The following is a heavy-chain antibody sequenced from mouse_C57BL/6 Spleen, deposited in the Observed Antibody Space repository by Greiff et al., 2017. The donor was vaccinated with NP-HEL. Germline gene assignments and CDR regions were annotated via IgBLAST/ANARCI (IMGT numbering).Heavy chain of an antibody. CDR3: ARDAGYQYFDV. CDR2: SRNKANDYTT. CDR1: GFTFSDFY. V-gene: IGHV7-1*01. J-gene: IGHJ1*03. Sequence: EVMLVESGGGLVQSGRSLRLSCATSGFTFSDFYMEWVRQAPGKGLEWIAASRNKANDYTTEYSASVKGRFIVSRDTSQSILYLQMNALRAEDTAIYYCARDAGYQYFDVWGTGTTVTVSS. D-gene: IGHD3-1*01.